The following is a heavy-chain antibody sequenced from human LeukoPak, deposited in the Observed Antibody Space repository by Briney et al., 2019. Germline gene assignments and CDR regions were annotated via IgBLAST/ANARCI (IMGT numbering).Heavy chain of an antibody. D-gene: IGHD1-1*01. J-gene: IGHJ4*02. CDR1: GFTFSTYA. V-gene: IGHV3-23*01. CDR3: AKGFWRYLDY. CDR2: VGGGNSIT. Sequence: GGSLRLSCAASGFTFSTYAMSWVRQAPGKGLEWVSAVGGGNSITHYTDSVKGRFTISRDNSKNTVYLQMNSLRAEDTAVYYCAKGFWRYLDYWGQGTLVTVSS.